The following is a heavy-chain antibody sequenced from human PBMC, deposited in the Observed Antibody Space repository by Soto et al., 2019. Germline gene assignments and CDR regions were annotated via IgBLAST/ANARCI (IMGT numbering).Heavy chain of an antibody. Sequence: ASVKFSCKASGGTFPSYPAQWARQAPGQRHEWIGWIDAGNGNTKYPQKFRGIVTFTTGTSASTAYRDLSSLRSEDTAVYYCARAGYTYGSPCYGMDVGGQGATVTVSS. CDR2: IDAGNGNT. CDR1: GGTFPSYP. D-gene: IGHD5-18*01. CDR3: ARAGYTYGSPCYGMDV. V-gene: IGHV1-3*01. J-gene: IGHJ6*02.